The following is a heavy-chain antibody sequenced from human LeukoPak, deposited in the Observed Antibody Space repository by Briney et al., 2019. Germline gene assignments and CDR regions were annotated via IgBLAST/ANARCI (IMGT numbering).Heavy chain of an antibody. J-gene: IGHJ3*01. CDR1: GFTFSSYW. CDR3: ARDLNGAGDF. D-gene: IGHD2-8*01. V-gene: IGHV3-74*01. CDR2: ISPDGNTR. Sequence: QSGGSLRLSCAASGFTFSSYWMHWVRRSPGKGLLWVSNISPDGNTRSRAESVQGRFTISRDNAKNTLYLQMSSLTADDTAVYYCARDLNGAGDFWGQGTMVTVSS.